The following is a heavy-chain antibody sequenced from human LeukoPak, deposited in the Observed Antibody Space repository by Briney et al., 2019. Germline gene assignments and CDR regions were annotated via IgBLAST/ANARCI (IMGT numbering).Heavy chain of an antibody. Sequence: PSETLSLTCSVSGGSISSLSYYWGWVRQPPGKGLEWIGSIYYGGRTYYNPSPKSRVTMPVDTSKNQFSLKLNSVTAADTAIYYCATSVTSSSGWYYGYWGQGSLVTVSS. CDR2: IYYGGRT. CDR3: ATSVTSSSGWYYGY. CDR1: GGSISSLSYY. V-gene: IGHV4-39*01. J-gene: IGHJ4*02. D-gene: IGHD6-19*01.